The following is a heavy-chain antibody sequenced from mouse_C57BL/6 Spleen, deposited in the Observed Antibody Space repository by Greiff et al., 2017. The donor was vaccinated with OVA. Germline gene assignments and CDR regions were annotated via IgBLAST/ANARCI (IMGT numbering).Heavy chain of an antibody. J-gene: IGHJ1*03. CDR3: ARSGYSLYFDV. CDR2: IYPSDSET. Sequence: QVQLQQPGAELVRPGSSVKLSCKASGYTFTSYWMDWVKQRPGQGLEWIGNIYPSDSETHYNQKFKDKATLTVDKSSSTAYMQLSSLTSEDSAVYYCARSGYSLYFDVWGTGTTVTVSS. CDR1: GYTFTSYW. V-gene: IGHV1-61*01. D-gene: IGHD6-2*01.